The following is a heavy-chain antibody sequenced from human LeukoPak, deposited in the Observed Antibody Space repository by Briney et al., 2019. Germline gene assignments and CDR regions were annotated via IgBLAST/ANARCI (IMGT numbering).Heavy chain of an antibody. CDR3: VSFYETY. CDR2: INSDGSWT. J-gene: IGHJ4*02. V-gene: IGHV3-74*01. D-gene: IGHD2/OR15-2a*01. CDR1: GNYW. Sequence: GESLRLSCAASGNYWMHWVRQAPGKGLVWVSHINSDGSWTSYADSVKGRFTISKDNAKNTVYLQMNGLRAEDTAVYYCVSFYETYWGRGTLVTVSS.